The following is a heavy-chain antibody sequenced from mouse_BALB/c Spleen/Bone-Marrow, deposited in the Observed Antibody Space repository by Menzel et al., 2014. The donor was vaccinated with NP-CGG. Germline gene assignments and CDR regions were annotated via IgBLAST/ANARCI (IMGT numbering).Heavy chain of an antibody. Sequence: VQLKESGAELVKPGDSVRFSCTASGFNIKDTYMHWVKRRPEQGLEWIGRIDPANGNTKYDPKFQGKATITADTSSNTACLQLSRLTSEDTAVYYCALYPNGSSGFAYWGQGTLVTVSA. CDR1: GFNIKDTY. J-gene: IGHJ3*01. CDR3: ALYPNGSSGFAY. CDR2: IDPANGNT. D-gene: IGHD1-1*01. V-gene: IGHV14-3*02.